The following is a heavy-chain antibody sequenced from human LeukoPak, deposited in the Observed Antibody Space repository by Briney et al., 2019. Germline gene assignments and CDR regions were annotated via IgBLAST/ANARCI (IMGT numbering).Heavy chain of an antibody. CDR1: RFTFSSYW. Sequence: GGSLRLSCAASRFTFSSYWMHWVRQGPGKGLVWVSRINTDGSETIYADSVKGRFTISRDNAKNTLYLQMNSLRAEDTAVYYCVRGVTSNAPSDCWGQGTLVTVSS. V-gene: IGHV3-74*01. CDR2: INTDGSET. CDR3: VRGVTSNAPSDC. D-gene: IGHD4-11*01. J-gene: IGHJ4*02.